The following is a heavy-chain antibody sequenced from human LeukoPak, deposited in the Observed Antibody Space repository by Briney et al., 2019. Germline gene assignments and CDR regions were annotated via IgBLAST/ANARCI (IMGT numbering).Heavy chain of an antibody. CDR1: GFTFSSYS. D-gene: IGHD2-2*01. V-gene: IGHV3-21*01. CDR3: ARRGYCSSTSCHDENFDY. J-gene: IGHJ4*02. Sequence: GGSLRLSCAASGFTFSSYSMNWVRQAPGKGLEWVSSISSSSSYIYYADSVKGRFTISRDNAKNSLYLQMNSLRAEDTAVYYCARRGYCSSTSCHDENFDYWGQGTLVTVSS. CDR2: ISSSSSYI.